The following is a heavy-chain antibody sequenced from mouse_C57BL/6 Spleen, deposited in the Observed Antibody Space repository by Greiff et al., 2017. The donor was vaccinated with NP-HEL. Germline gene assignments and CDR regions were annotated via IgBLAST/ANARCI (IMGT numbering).Heavy chain of an antibody. D-gene: IGHD2-4*01. J-gene: IGHJ2*01. CDR3: ARRALIYYDYDYFDY. CDR1: GFSLSTSGMG. V-gene: IGHV8-12*01. CDR2: TYWDDDK. Sequence: QVTLKESGPGILQPSQTLSLTCSFSGFSLSTSGMGVSWIRQPSGKGLEWLAHTYWDDDKCYNPFPESRPTISKDTSINQVFLKVTSVDTADTATYYCARRALIYYDYDYFDYWGQGTTLTVSS.